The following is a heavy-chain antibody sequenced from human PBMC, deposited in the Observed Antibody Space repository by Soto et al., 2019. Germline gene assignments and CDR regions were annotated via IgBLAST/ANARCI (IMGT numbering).Heavy chain of an antibody. J-gene: IGHJ4*02. CDR2: IDRSGTT. CDR1: GASISSSNW. Sequence: QVQLQESGPGLVKPSGTMSLTCAVSGASISSSNWWSWVRQPPGKGLEGIGEIDRSGTTHYNPSLKSRVTISVDKSNSQFSLNLNSVTAADTAIYYCAADPMDDYNAFNYWGQGTLVTVSS. D-gene: IGHD4-4*01. V-gene: IGHV4-4*02. CDR3: AADPMDDYNAFNY.